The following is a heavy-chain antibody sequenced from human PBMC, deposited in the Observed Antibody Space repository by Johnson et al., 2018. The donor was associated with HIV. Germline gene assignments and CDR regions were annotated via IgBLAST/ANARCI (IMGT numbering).Heavy chain of an antibody. D-gene: IGHD5-24*01. Sequence: QVQLVESGGGVVQPGRSLRLSCAASGFTFSDYYMSWIRQAPGKGLEWVSYISRSGSTIYYADSVKGRFTISRDNAKNSLHLQMNSLRAEDTAVYYCAKERGKRWLHPRDAFDIWGQGTMVTVSS. V-gene: IGHV3-11*04. J-gene: IGHJ3*02. CDR3: AKERGKRWLHPRDAFDI. CDR1: GFTFSDYY. CDR2: ISRSGSTI.